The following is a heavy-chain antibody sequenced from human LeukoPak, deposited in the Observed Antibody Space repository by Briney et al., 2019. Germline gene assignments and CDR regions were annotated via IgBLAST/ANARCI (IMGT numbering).Heavy chain of an antibody. CDR1: GFIFSDYW. V-gene: IGHV3-7*01. Sequence: PGGSLRLSCVTSGFIFSDYWMGWVRQAPGKGPEWVASIKPDGNEQYYVDSVRGRFTISRDNSKDSLFLQRDSLRDDDTAVYYCGRERVSAYDYWGQGTLVTVSS. CDR3: GRERVSAYDY. CDR2: IKPDGNEQ. J-gene: IGHJ4*02.